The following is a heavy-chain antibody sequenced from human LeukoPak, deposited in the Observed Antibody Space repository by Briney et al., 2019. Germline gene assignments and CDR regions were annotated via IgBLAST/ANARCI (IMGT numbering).Heavy chain of an antibody. CDR2: IRYEGNNK. Sequence: GSLRLSCAASGFTFSSYGMYWVRQAPGKGLEWVTFIRYEGNNKYYGDSVKGRFTISRDNSKSMVYLQMNSLRAEDTAVYYCAKGHRRGYSYGPTRDAFDIWGQGTMVTVSS. V-gene: IGHV3-30*02. D-gene: IGHD5-18*01. CDR1: GFTFSSYG. J-gene: IGHJ3*02. CDR3: AKGHRRGYSYGPTRDAFDI.